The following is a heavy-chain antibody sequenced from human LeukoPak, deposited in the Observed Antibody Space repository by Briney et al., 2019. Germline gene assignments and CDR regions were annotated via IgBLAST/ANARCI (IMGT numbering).Heavy chain of an antibody. V-gene: IGHV4-4*02. CDR3: AKEIVGAPTPGAY. CDR2: VHNSGST. CDR1: TDSITSNW. Sequence: SETLSLTCAVSTDSITSNWWSWVRQPPGKGLEWIGEVHNSGSTNYYTSLQSRVTISIDKTKNQIALELTAVTAADTAVYYCAKEIVGAPTPGAYWGQGILVTVSS. D-gene: IGHD1-26*01. J-gene: IGHJ4*02.